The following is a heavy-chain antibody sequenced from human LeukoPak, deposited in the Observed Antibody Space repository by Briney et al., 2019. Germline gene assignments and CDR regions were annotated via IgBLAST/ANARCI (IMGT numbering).Heavy chain of an antibody. J-gene: IGHJ6*03. Sequence: GGSLRLSCAASGFTFSSYSMNWVRQAPGKGLEWVSYISSSSSTIYYADSVKGRFTISRDNAKNSLYLQVNSLRAEDTAVYYCASVTHSIAAAGTDYYYYMDVWGKGTTVTVSS. CDR1: GFTFSSYS. CDR3: ASVTHSIAAAGTDYYYYMDV. D-gene: IGHD6-13*01. V-gene: IGHV3-48*01. CDR2: ISSSSSTI.